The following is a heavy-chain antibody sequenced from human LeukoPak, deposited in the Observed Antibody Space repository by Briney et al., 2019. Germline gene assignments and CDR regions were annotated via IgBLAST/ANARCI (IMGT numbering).Heavy chain of an antibody. CDR3: ARESRDGYSLDFDY. J-gene: IGHJ4*02. CDR2: IYYSGST. D-gene: IGHD5-24*01. CDR1: GGSISSYY. Sequence: SETLSLTCTVSGGSISSYYWSWIRQPPGKGLEWIGYIYYSGSTNYNPSLKSRVAISVDTSKNQFSLKLSSVTAADTAVYYCARESRDGYSLDFDYWGQGTLVTGSS. V-gene: IGHV4-59*12.